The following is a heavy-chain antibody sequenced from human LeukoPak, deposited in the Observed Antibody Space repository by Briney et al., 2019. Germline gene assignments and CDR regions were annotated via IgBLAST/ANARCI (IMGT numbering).Heavy chain of an antibody. Sequence: SETLSLTCTVSGGSISSYYWSWIRQPPGKGLEWIGYIYYSGSTNYNPSLKSRVTISVDTSKIQFSLKLSSVTAADTAVYYCARDRPYYYDSSGGGAFDIWGQGTMVTVSS. J-gene: IGHJ3*02. V-gene: IGHV4-59*01. CDR2: IYYSGST. CDR1: GGSISSYY. D-gene: IGHD3-22*01. CDR3: ARDRPYYYDSSGGGAFDI.